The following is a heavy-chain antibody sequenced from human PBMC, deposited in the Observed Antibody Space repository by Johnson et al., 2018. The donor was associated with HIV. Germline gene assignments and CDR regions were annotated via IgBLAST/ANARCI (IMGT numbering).Heavy chain of an antibody. Sequence: VQLVESGGGVVRPGGSLRLSCAASGFTFDDYDMSWVRQAPGKGLEWVSGINWNGGSTGYEDSVKGRFTISRDNSKNTLYLQMNSLRAEETAVYYCAKDQHYYDSRNGGAFDIWGQREMVTVSS. CDR1: GFTFDDYD. V-gene: IGHV3-20*04. J-gene: IGHJ3*02. CDR2: INWNGGST. D-gene: IGHD3-22*01. CDR3: AKDQHYYDSRNGGAFDI.